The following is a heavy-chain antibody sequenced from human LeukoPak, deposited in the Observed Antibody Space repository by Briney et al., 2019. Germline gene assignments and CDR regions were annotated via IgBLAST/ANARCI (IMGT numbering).Heavy chain of an antibody. CDR3: ARDLSLSGSHLDY. J-gene: IGHJ4*02. V-gene: IGHV3-48*03. CDR2: ISSSGSTI. Sequence: HPGGSLRLSCAASGFTFSSYEMNWVRLAPGKGLEWISYISSSGSTIYYADSVKGRFTISRDNAKNSLYLQMNSLRAEDTAVYYCARDLSLSGSHLDYWGQGTLVTVPS. D-gene: IGHD1-26*01. CDR1: GFTFSSYE.